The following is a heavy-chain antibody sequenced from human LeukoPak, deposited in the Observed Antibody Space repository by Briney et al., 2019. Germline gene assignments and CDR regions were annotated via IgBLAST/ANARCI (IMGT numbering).Heavy chain of an antibody. Sequence: GASVKVSCKASGGTFSSYAISWVRQAPGQGLEWMGGIIPIFGTANYAQKFQGRVTITTDKSTSTAYMELSSLRSEDTAVYYCARARITMVRGARWFDPWGQGTLVTVSS. V-gene: IGHV1-69*05. CDR1: GGTFSSYA. CDR3: ARARITMVRGARWFDP. J-gene: IGHJ5*02. D-gene: IGHD3-10*01. CDR2: IIPIFGTA.